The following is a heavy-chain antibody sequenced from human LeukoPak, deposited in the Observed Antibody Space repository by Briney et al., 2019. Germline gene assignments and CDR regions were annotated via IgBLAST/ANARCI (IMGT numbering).Heavy chain of an antibody. CDR3: AKGLISSSWYLVDS. J-gene: IGHJ4*02. Sequence: PGGSLRLSCAASGFTFSSYAMSWVRQAPGKGLEWVLAISGSGGSTYYADSVKGRFTISRDNSKNTLYLQMNSLRVEDTAVHYCAKGLISSSWYLVDSWGQGTLVTVSS. V-gene: IGHV3-23*01. D-gene: IGHD6-13*01. CDR1: GFTFSSYA. CDR2: ISGSGGST.